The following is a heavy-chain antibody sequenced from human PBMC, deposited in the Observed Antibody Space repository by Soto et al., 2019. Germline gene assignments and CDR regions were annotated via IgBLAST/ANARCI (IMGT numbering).Heavy chain of an antibody. Sequence: QVQLVQSGAEVKKPGSSVTVSCKASGGTFSSYTISWVRQAPGQGLEWMGGIIPIFGTANYAQKVQGRVTXTXXXSXXPAYRELRSLRSAETALYYRARGNQSWLQLRDFALCGRGTLVTVSS. D-gene: IGHD5-12*01. CDR3: ARGNQSWLQLRDFAL. J-gene: IGHJ2*01. V-gene: IGHV1-69*05. CDR1: GGTFSSYT. CDR2: IIPIFGTA.